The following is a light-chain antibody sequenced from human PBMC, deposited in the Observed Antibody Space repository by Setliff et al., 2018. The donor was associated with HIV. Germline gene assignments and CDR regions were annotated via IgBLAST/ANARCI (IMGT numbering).Light chain of an antibody. CDR1: SSDVGLYSY. Sequence: QSALTQPRSVSGSPGQSVTISCTGTSSDVGLYSYVSWYQQRPGKAPKLIIYDVSKRPSGVPDRFSGSKSGNTASLTISGLQAEDEADYYCCSYAVIPPYVFGTGTKVTV. CDR2: DVS. CDR3: CSYAVIPPYV. V-gene: IGLV2-11*01. J-gene: IGLJ1*01.